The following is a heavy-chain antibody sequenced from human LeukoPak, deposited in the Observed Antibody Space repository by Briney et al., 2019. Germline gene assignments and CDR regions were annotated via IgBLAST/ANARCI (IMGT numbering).Heavy chain of an antibody. CDR2: INPNSGGT. J-gene: IGHJ4*02. V-gene: IGHV1-2*02. CDR3: ARDGSASDYGDYVMGY. D-gene: IGHD4-17*01. Sequence: ASVKVSCKASGYTFTGYYMHWVRQAPGQGLEWMGWINPNSGGTNYAQKFQGRVTMTRDTSISTAYMELSRLRPDDTAVYYCARDGSASDYGDYVMGYWGQGTLVTVSS. CDR1: GYTFTGYY.